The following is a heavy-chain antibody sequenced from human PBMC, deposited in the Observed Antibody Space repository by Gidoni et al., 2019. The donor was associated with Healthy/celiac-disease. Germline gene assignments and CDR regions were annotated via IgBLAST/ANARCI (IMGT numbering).Heavy chain of an antibody. V-gene: IGHV4-39*01. CDR2: IYYSGSS. D-gene: IGHD6-13*01. Sequence: LQLQQSGPGLVKPSDTLSLTRTVSGGSISSSSYYWGGIRQPPGKGLGWIGSIYYSGSSYYNPSLKSRVTISVDTSKNQFSLKLSSVTAADTAVYYCARRGDPAAAGTWGQGTLVRLL. CDR1: GGSISSSSYY. J-gene: IGHJ4*02. CDR3: ARRGDPAAAGT.